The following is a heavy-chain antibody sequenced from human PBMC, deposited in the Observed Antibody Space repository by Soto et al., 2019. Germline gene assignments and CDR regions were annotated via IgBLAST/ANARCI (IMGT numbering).Heavy chain of an antibody. D-gene: IGHD3-10*01. Sequence: SETLSLTCAVYCGSFSGYYWSWIRQPPGKGLEWIGEINHSGSTNYNPSLKSRVTISVDTSKNQFSPKLSSVTAADTAVYYCARDGSGSDYWGQGTLVTVSS. V-gene: IGHV4-34*01. J-gene: IGHJ4*02. CDR3: ARDGSGSDY. CDR1: CGSFSGYY. CDR2: INHSGST.